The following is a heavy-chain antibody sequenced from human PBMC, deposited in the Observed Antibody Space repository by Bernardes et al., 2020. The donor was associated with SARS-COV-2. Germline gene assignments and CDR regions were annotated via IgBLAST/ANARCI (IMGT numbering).Heavy chain of an antibody. D-gene: IGHD2-21*01. CDR2: IIPIFGTA. CDR3: ARGEDYYYYGMDV. Sequence: CKAFGSTFCSYAISWVRQAPGQGLEWMGGIIPIFGTANYAQKFQGRVTITADESTSTAYMELSSLRSEDTAVYYCARGEDYYYYGMDVWGQGTTVTVSS. V-gene: IGHV1-69*01. J-gene: IGHJ6*02. CDR1: GSTFCSYA.